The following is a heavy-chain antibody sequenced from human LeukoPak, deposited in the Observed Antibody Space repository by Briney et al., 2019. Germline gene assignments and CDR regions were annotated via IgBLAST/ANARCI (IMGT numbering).Heavy chain of an antibody. CDR2: IYHSRST. CDR3: ARVNTYYDFWSGYYHPYFDY. D-gene: IGHD3-3*01. CDR1: GYSISSGYY. Sequence: PSETLSLTCTVSGYSISSGYYWGWIRQPPGKGLEWIGSIYHSRSTYYNPSLKSRVTISVDTSKNQFSLKLGSVTAADTAVYYCARVNTYYDFWSGYYHPYFDYWGQGTLVTVSS. V-gene: IGHV4-38-2*02. J-gene: IGHJ4*02.